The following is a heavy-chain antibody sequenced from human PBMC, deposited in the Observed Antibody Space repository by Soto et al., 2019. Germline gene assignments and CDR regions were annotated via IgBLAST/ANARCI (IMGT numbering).Heavy chain of an antibody. J-gene: IGHJ6*03. CDR2: ISAYNGNT. CDR3: ARDSEMVYAMVSYYYYMDV. V-gene: IGHV1-18*01. CDR1: GYTFTSYG. Sequence: ASVKVSCKASGYTFTSYGISWVRQAPGQGLEWMGWISAYNGNTNYAQKLQGRVTMTTVTSTSTAYMELRSLRSDDTAVYYCARDSEMVYAMVSYYYYMDVWGKGTAVTVSS. D-gene: IGHD2-8*01.